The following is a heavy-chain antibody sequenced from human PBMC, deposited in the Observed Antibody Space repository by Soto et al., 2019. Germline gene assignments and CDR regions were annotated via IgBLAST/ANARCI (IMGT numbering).Heavy chain of an antibody. CDR3: ARYSSRYCSGGSCYYFDY. J-gene: IGHJ4*02. CDR1: GGSISSYY. V-gene: IGHV4-59*01. D-gene: IGHD2-15*01. Sequence: KASETLSLTCTVSGGSISSYYWSWIRQPPGKGLEWIGYIYYSGSTNYNPSLKSRVTISVDTSKNQFSLKLSSVTAADTAVYYCARYSSRYCSGGSCYYFDYWGQGTLVTVSS. CDR2: IYYSGST.